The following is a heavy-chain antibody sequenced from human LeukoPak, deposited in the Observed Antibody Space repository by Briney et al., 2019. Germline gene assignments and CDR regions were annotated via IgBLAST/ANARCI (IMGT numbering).Heavy chain of an antibody. CDR1: GFTFSSYS. J-gene: IGHJ4*02. CDR3: ARDLEDYYDSSGYYGLDY. V-gene: IGHV3-21*01. Sequence: GGSLRLSCAASGFTFSSYSMNWVRQAPGKGLEWVSSISSSSSYIYYADSVKGRFTISRDNAKNSLYLQMNSLRAEDTAVYYCARDLEDYYDSSGYYGLDYWGQGTLVTVSS. CDR2: ISSSSSYI. D-gene: IGHD3-22*01.